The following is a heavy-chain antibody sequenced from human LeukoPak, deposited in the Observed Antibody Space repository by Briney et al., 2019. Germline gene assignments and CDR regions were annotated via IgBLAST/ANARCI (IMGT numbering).Heavy chain of an antibody. V-gene: IGHV3-21*01. J-gene: IGHJ5*02. CDR2: ISSSSSYI. Sequence: GGSLRLSCAASRFTFNSYNMNWVRQAPGKGLEWVSSISSSSSYIYYADSVKGRFTISRDNANNSLSLQMNSLRAEDTAVYYCARGGLFSSQNWFDPWGQGTLVTVSS. CDR3: ARGGLFSSQNWFDP. D-gene: IGHD2-21*01. CDR1: RFTFNSYN.